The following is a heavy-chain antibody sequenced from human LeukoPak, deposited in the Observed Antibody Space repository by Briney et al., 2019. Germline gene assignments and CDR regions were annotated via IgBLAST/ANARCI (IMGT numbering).Heavy chain of an antibody. CDR2: ISSSSSYI. D-gene: IGHD5-24*01. J-gene: IGHJ4*02. CDR1: GFTFNTYH. Sequence: GGSLRLSCAASGFTFNTYHMNWVRQAPGKGLEWVSYISSSSSYIYDADSVKGRFTISRDNAKNSLYLQMNSLRAEDTAVYYCARMLGSRGFDYWGQGTLVTVSS. CDR3: ARMLGSRGFDY. V-gene: IGHV3-21*01.